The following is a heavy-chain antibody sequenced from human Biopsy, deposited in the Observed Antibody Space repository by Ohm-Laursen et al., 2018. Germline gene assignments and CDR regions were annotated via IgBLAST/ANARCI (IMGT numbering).Heavy chain of an antibody. J-gene: IGHJ6*02. CDR2: IFYDGSNT. V-gene: IGHV3-30*18. D-gene: IGHD5-18*01. Sequence: SLRLSCAASGFTFNNYGMQWVRQAPGKGLEWVAFIFYDGSNTYYADSVKGRFTISRDNSRDTLYLQVSSLRAEDTAVYYCAKDRYNYTPIGGFSMDVWGQGTTVTVSS. CDR3: AKDRYNYTPIGGFSMDV. CDR1: GFTFNNYG.